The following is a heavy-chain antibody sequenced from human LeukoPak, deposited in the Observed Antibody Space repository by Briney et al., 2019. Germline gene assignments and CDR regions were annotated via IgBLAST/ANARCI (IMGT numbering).Heavy chain of an antibody. Sequence: SETLSLTCTVSGGSISSYYWSWIRQPPGKGVEWVGYIYYSGSTNYNPSLKSRVTISVDTSKNQFSLKLSSVTAADTAVYYCARHGRNYYDSSGYYDFDYWGQGTLVTVSS. CDR2: IYYSGST. V-gene: IGHV4-59*08. D-gene: IGHD3-22*01. J-gene: IGHJ4*02. CDR3: ARHGRNYYDSSGYYDFDY. CDR1: GGSISSYY.